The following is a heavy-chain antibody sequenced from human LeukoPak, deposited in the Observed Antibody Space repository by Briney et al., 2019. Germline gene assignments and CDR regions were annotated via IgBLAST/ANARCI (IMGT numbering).Heavy chain of an antibody. CDR3: GRVKEASAFDI. CDR1: GFTFSNYA. CDR2: VSSSGRHT. Sequence: PGGSLTLSCPASGFTFSNYAMNWVRQASGNGLAWVSSVSSSGRHTYYADSVKGRFTISRDNAKNSLYLQMNSLRAEDTAVYYCGRVKEASAFDIWGQGTMVTVSS. J-gene: IGHJ3*02. V-gene: IGHV3-21*01. D-gene: IGHD5-12*01.